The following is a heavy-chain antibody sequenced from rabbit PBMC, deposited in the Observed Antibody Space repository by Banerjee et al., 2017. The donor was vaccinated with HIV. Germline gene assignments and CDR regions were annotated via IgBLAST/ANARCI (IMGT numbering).Heavy chain of an antibody. CDR2: IYIGGDSGS. J-gene: IGHJ4*01. V-gene: IGHV1S45*01. D-gene: IGHD4-1*01. CDR1: GIDFSSSYW. CDR3: ARAYNSGWGGYFVL. Sequence: QQQLEESGGGLVKPGGTLTLTCKASGIDFSSSYWPCWVRQAPGKGLEWIACIYIGGDSGSYYASWAKGRFTISKTSSTTVTLQMTSLTAADTATYFCARAYNSGWGGYFVLWGQGTLVTVS.